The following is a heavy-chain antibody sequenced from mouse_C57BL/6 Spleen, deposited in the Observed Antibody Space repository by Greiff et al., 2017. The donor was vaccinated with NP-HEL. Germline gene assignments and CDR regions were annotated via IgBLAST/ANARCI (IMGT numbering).Heavy chain of an antibody. CDR1: GFSLTSYG. CDR3: ARNPYDYDGLYYAMDY. CDR2: IWSGGST. Sequence: VKLQESGPGLVQPSQSLSITCTVSGFSLTSYGVHWVRQSPGKGLEWLGVIWSGGSTDYNAAFISRLSISKDNSKSQVFFKMNSLQADDTAIYYCARNPYDYDGLYYAMDYWGQGTSVTVSS. D-gene: IGHD2-4*01. J-gene: IGHJ4*01. V-gene: IGHV2-2*01.